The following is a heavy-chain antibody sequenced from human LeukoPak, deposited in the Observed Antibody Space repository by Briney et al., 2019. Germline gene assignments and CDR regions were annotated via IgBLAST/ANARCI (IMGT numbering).Heavy chain of an antibody. J-gene: IGHJ5*02. Sequence: GGSLRLSCAASGFTFSSYGMHWVRQAPGKGLEWVAVISYDGSNKYYADSVKGRFTISRDNSKNTLYLQMNSLRAEDTAVYYCAKDSNGWYRGGWIDPWGQGTLVTVSS. CDR2: ISYDGSNK. CDR1: GFTFSSYG. V-gene: IGHV3-30*18. D-gene: IGHD6-19*01. CDR3: AKDSNGWYRGGWIDP.